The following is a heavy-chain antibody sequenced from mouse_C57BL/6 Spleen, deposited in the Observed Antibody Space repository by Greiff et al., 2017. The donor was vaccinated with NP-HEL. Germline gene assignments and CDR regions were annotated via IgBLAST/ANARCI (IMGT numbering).Heavy chain of an antibody. CDR2: IDPETGGT. CDR1: GYTFTDYE. J-gene: IGHJ4*01. V-gene: IGHV1-15*01. CDR3: TRSGNYPFYAMDY. D-gene: IGHD2-1*01. Sequence: VQLQQSGAELARPGASVTLSCKASGYTFTDYEMHWVKQTPVHGLEWIGAIDPETGGTAYNQKFKGKAILTADKSSSTAYMELRSLTSEDSAVYYCTRSGNYPFYAMDYWGQGTSVTVSS.